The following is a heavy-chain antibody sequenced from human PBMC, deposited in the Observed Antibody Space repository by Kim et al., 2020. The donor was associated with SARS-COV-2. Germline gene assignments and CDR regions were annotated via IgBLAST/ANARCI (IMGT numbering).Heavy chain of an antibody. CDR3: GGDGGYCGNFGCHAGVEAPVQSALDM. CDR2: ISASTAIT. CDR1: GFTFSDYY. V-gene: IGHV3-11*01. J-gene: IGHJ3*02. D-gene: IGHD2-2*01. Sequence: GGSLRLSCAASGFTFSDYYMAWIRQAPGKGPECISYISASTAITYHADSVRGRFTISRDNAQSSLYLHRSNLRAEDTALYYCGGDGGYCGNFGCHAGVEAPVQSALDMWGRGTRVTVSS.